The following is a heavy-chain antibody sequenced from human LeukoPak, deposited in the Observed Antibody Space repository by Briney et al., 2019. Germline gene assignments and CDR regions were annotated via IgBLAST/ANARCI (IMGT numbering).Heavy chain of an antibody. CDR1: GGSFSGYY. J-gene: IGHJ5*02. Sequence: SETLSLTRAVYGGSFSGYYWSWIRQPPGKGLKWIGEINHSGSTNYNPSLKSRVTISVDTSKNQFSLKLSSVTAADTAVYYCARLDNYYGSGSYDPADNWFDPWGQGTLVTVSS. CDR2: INHSGST. V-gene: IGHV4-34*01. D-gene: IGHD3-10*01. CDR3: ARLDNYYGSGSYDPADNWFDP.